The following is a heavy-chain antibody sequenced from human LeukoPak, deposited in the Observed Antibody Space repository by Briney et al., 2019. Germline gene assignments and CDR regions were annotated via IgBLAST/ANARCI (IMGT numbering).Heavy chain of an antibody. CDR3: ARTTMVRGVSNWFDP. J-gene: IGHJ5*02. V-gene: IGHV4-34*01. CDR2: INHSGST. CDR1: GGSFSGYY. D-gene: IGHD3-10*01. Sequence: SETLSLTCAVYGGSFSGYYWSWIRQPPGKGLEWIGEINHSGSTNYNPSLKSRVTISVDTSKNQFSLKLSSVTAADTAVYYCARTTMVRGVSNWFDPWGQGTLVTVSS.